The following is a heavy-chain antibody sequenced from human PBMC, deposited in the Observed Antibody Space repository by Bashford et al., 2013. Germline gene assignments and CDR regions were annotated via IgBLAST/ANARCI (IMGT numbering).Heavy chain of an antibody. D-gene: IGHD6-6*01. Sequence: VASVKVSCKASGYTFTGYYMHWVRQAPGQGLEWMGWINPNSGGTNYAQKFQGRVTITADESTSTAYMELSSLRSEDTAVYYCAREFGAGIAARICSDPWGQGTLVTVSS. J-gene: IGHJ5*02. CDR3: AREFGAGIAARICSDP. V-gene: IGHV1-2*02. CDR2: INPNSGGT. CDR1: GYTFTGYY.